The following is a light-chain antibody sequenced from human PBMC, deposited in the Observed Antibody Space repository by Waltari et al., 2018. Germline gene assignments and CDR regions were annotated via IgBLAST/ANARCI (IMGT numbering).Light chain of an antibody. V-gene: IGLV2-14*03. CDR3: SSYTTSSTVYV. CDR1: SSDVGTYDY. J-gene: IGLJ1*01. Sequence: ALTQPASVSGSPGQSITISCTGTSSDVGTYDYVSWYQQHPGKAPKLMIYDVTKRPSGIANRFSGSQYGNTASLTISGLQAEDGAHYYCSSYTTSSTVYVFGAGTKVTVL. CDR2: DVT.